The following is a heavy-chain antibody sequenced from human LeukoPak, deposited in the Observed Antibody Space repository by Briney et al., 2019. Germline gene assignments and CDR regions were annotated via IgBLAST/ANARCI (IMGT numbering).Heavy chain of an antibody. V-gene: IGHV3-30*18. CDR1: GFTFSSYG. CDR3: AKRCHNSQTPDDAFDI. J-gene: IGHJ3*02. Sequence: PGGSLRLSCAASGFTFSSYGMHWVRQAPGKGLEWVAVISYDGSNKYYADSVKGRFTISRDNSKNTLYLQMNSLRAEDTAVYYCAKRCHNSQTPDDAFDIWGQGTMVTVSS. D-gene: IGHD1-14*01. CDR2: ISYDGSNK.